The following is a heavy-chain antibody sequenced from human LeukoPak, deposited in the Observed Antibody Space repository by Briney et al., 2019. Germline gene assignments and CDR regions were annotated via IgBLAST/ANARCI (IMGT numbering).Heavy chain of an antibody. CDR1: GFTFSRHV. CDR2: ISYDGNNR. J-gene: IGHJ6*03. D-gene: IGHD1-14*01. CDR3: ARGGIPTGPYYYFYYMDV. Sequence: GSSLRLSCAASGFTFSRHVMQWVRQAPGKGLEWVAVISYDGNNRFYADSVKGRLTISRDNSRNTLYLQMNSLSGDDAAVYSCARGGIPTGPYYYFYYMDVWGKGTAVTVSS. V-gene: IGHV3-30*01.